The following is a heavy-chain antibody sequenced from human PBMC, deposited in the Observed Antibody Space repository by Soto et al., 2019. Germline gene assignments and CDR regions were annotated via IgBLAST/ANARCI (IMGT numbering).Heavy chain of an antibody. J-gene: IGHJ3*02. CDR2: IYYSGST. CDR3: ARLYSSISYAFDI. CDR1: GGSISSYY. V-gene: IGHV4-59*08. D-gene: IGHD2-2*01. Sequence: PSETLSLTCAVSGGSISSYYWSWIRQPPGKGLEWIGYIYYSGSTNYNPSLKSRVTISVDTSKNQFSLQLSTVTAADTAVYYCARLYSSISYAFDIWGQGTMVTVSS.